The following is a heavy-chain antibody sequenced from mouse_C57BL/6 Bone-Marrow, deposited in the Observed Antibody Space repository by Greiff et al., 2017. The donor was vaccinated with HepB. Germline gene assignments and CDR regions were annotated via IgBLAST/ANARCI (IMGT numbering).Heavy chain of an antibody. CDR2: IDPANGNT. J-gene: IGHJ4*01. D-gene: IGHD2-10*02. CDR3: ARKVWQPDDYAMDY. CDR1: GFNIKNTY. V-gene: IGHV14-3*01. Sequence: EVMLVESVAELVRPGASVKLSCTASGFNIKNTYMHWVKQRPEQGLEWIGRIDPANGNTKYAPKFQGKATITADTSSNTAYLQLSSLTSEDTAIYYCARKVWQPDDYAMDYWGQGTSVTVSS.